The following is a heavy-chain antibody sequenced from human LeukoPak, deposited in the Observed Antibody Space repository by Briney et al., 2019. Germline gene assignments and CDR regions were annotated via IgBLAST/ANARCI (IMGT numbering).Heavy chain of an antibody. D-gene: IGHD3-16*02. CDR3: AKASVYVYYGMDV. CDR2: ISYDGSNK. J-gene: IGHJ6*02. CDR1: GFTFSNFG. V-gene: IGHV3-30*18. Sequence: GGSLRLSCAAPGFTFSNFGMHWVRQAPGQGLEWVAVISYDGSNKYYADSVKGRFTISRDNSKNTLYLQMNSLRAEDTAVYYCAKASVYVYYGMDVWGQGTTVTVSS.